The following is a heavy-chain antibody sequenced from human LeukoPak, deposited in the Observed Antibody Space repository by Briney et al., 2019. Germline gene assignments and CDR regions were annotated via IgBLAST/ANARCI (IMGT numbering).Heavy chain of an antibody. V-gene: IGHV3-30*02. CDR1: GFTFSSYV. CDR3: AKDSGIQLRY. D-gene: IGHD5-18*01. CDR2: IRYDGSNK. Sequence: GGSLRLSCAASGFTFSSYVMHWVRQAPGKGLEWVAFIRYDGSNKYYADSVKGRFTISRDNSKNTLYLQMSSLRAEDTAVYYCAKDSGIQLRYWGQGTLVTVSS. J-gene: IGHJ4*02.